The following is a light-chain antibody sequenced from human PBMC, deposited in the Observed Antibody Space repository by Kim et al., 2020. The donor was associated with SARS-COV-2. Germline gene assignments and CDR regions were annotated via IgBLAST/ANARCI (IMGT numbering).Light chain of an antibody. Sequence: QSALTQPASVSWPPGLSVTISCTGTSGDVGGYNFDYWYQQHLGKAHKLMIYDISKRPSGISNRFTGTKSGNTASLTISGLQAKGEADYYCSSYTSSSTVVFGGGTQLTVL. CDR1: SGDVGGYNF. J-gene: IGLJ2*01. CDR2: DIS. V-gene: IGLV2-14*01. CDR3: SSYTSSSTVV.